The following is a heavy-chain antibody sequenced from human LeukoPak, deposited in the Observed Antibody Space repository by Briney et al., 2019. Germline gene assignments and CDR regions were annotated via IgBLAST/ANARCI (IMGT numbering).Heavy chain of an antibody. CDR2: INNCGSS. D-gene: IGHD1-14*01. Sequence: SETLSLTCAVYGGSFSSYYWSWIRQPPRKGLELIGEINNCGSSNYNPSLKSQVTITIDTSKNQFPLSLNSVTAADTAVDDCGRYRKWRVGAFDIWGKGKMVSVSS. V-gene: IGHV4-34*01. CDR3: GRYRKWRVGAFDI. J-gene: IGHJ3*02. CDR1: GGSFSSYY.